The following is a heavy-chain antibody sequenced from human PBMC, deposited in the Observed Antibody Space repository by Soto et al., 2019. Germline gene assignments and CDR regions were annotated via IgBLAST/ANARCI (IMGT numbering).Heavy chain of an antibody. Sequence: SVKVSCKASGGTFSSYAISWVRQAPGQGLEWMGGIIPIFGTANYAQKFQGRVTITADESTSTAYMELSSLRSEDTAVYYCARAGEASSTYYYYYGMDVWGQGTTVTVSS. D-gene: IGHD1-26*01. J-gene: IGHJ6*02. CDR2: IIPIFGTA. V-gene: IGHV1-69*13. CDR3: ARAGEASSTYYYYYGMDV. CDR1: GGTFSSYA.